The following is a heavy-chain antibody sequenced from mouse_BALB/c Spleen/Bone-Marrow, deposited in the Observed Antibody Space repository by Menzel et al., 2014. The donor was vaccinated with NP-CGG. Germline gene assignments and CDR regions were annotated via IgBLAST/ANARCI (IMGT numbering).Heavy chain of an antibody. D-gene: IGHD2-4*01. CDR1: GFNIKDYY. J-gene: IGHJ4*01. CDR2: IDPENGNT. CDR3: ARGSRHAMDY. Sequence: EVQLQQSGAELVRPGALVKLSCKASGFNIKDYYMHWAKQRPEQGLEWIGWIDPENGNTIYDPKFQGKASITADTSSNTAYLQLSSLPSEDTAVYYCARGSRHAMDYWGQGTSVTVSS. V-gene: IGHV14-1*02.